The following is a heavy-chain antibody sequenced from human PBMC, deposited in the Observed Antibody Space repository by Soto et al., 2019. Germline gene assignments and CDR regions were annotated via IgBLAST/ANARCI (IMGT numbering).Heavy chain of an antibody. CDR1: GFTINRND. D-gene: IGHD3-3*01. Sequence: ESGGGVVQPGGSLRLPCAASGFTINRNDMYWVRQAPGKGLEWVAVMSFDGNHQHYADSVKGRFTISRDNSKNTLSLEMNSLRRDDTAVYYCASCERFPRVGVDYYALDVWGQGTTVIVSS. V-gene: IGHV3-30*03. J-gene: IGHJ6*02. CDR2: MSFDGNHQ. CDR3: ASCERFPRVGVDYYALDV.